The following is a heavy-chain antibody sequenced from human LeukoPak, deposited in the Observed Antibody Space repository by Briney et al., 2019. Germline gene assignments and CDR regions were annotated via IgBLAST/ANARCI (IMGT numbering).Heavy chain of an antibody. CDR1: GFTFSSYA. Sequence: GGSLRLSCAASGFTFSSYAMHWVRQAPGKGLEWVAVISYDGSNKYYADSVKGRFTISRDNSKNTLYLQMNSLRAEDTAVYYCARVVRGRIAARTGYFDYWGQGTLVTVSS. V-gene: IGHV3-30*04. D-gene: IGHD6-6*01. CDR2: ISYDGSNK. CDR3: ARVVRGRIAARTGYFDY. J-gene: IGHJ4*02.